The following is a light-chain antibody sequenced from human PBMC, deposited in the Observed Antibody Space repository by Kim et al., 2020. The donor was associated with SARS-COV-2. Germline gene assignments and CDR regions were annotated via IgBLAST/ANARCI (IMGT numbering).Light chain of an antibody. CDR2: KAS. CDR1: RSLSGW. CDR3: LQYNTYPYS. Sequence: ASVSDKVTNNCPASRSLSGWLAWYQQKPGKSPRLLIYKASSLEGGVPSRFSGSRSGTEYTLTISSLQPDDFATYYCLQYNTYPYSFGQGTKLEI. J-gene: IGKJ2*03. V-gene: IGKV1-5*03.